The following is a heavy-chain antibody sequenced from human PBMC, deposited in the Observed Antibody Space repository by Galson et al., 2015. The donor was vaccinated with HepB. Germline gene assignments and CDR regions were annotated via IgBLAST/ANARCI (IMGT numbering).Heavy chain of an antibody. CDR1: GFTFSNAW. D-gene: IGHD3-22*01. V-gene: IGHV3-15*01. CDR2: IRSKTDGGTA. J-gene: IGHJ4*02. Sequence: SLRLSCAASGFTFSNAWMSWVRQAPGKGLEWVGRIRSKTDGGTADYAAPVKGRFTISRDDSKNTLYLQMNSLKTEDTAVYYCTTGYDSSGYYYVPSDYWGQGTLVTVSS. CDR3: TTGYDSSGYYYVPSDY.